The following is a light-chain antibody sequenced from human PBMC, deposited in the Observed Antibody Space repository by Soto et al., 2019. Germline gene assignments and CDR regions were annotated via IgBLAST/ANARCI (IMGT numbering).Light chain of an antibody. J-gene: IGKJ5*01. CDR2: WAS. CDR3: QQYFNTPIT. Sequence: DIVMTQSPDSLAVSLGERATINCRSTQSVLYNSNNKNYLAWYQQKPGQPPKLLIYWASSRESGVPDRFSGSGSGTDFTLTISSLQVEDVAVYYCQQYFNTPITFGQGTRLEMK. V-gene: IGKV4-1*01. CDR1: QSVLYNSNNKNY.